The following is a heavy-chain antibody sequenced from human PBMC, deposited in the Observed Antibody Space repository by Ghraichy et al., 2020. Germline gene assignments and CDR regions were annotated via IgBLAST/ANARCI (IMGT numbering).Heavy chain of an antibody. CDR3: AKDIRLDGYTASDAFDI. J-gene: IGHJ3*02. D-gene: IGHD5-24*01. CDR1: GFTFSSYA. V-gene: IGHV3-23*01. CDR2: ISGSGGST. Sequence: GGSLRLSCAASGFTFSSYAMSWVRQAPGKGLEWVSAISGSGGSTYYADSVKGRFTISRDNSKNTLYLQMNSLRAEDTAVYYCAKDIRLDGYTASDAFDIWGQGTMVTVSS.